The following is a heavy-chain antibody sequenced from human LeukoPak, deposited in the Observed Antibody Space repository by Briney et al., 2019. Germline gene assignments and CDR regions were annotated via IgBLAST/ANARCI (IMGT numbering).Heavy chain of an antibody. CDR1: GDSVSSNNAA. V-gene: IGHV6-1*01. J-gene: IGHJ3*02. D-gene: IGHD6-19*01. CDR3: AREAGSTGPVGAFDI. CDR2: TYYRSKWYD. Sequence: SQTLSLTCAISGDSVSSNNAAWNWVRQSPSRGLEWLGKTYYRSKWYDDYAVSVKSRITINPDTSKNQFTLKMNSVTHEDTAVYYCAREAGSTGPVGAFDIWGQGTRVTVSS.